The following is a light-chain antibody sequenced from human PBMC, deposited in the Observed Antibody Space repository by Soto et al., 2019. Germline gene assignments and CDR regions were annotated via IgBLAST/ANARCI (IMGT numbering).Light chain of an antibody. V-gene: IGKV1-9*01. CDR1: QGISSY. CDR2: AAS. CDR3: QQLGT. J-gene: IGKJ4*01. Sequence: TQSPSSLSASVGDRVTITCRASQGISSYVAWYQQKRGKAPKLLIYAASTLQSGVPSRFSGSGSGTDFTLTISSLQPEDFATYYCQQLGTFGGGTKVEIK.